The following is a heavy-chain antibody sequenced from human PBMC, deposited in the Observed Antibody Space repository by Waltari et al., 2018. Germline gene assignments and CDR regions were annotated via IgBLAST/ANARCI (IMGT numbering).Heavy chain of an antibody. CDR3: ASALAAAGTDLNDAFDI. J-gene: IGHJ3*02. CDR2: INPNSGGT. D-gene: IGHD6-13*01. V-gene: IGHV1-2*06. CDR1: GSTFTGYY. Sequence: QVQLVQSGAEVKKPGASVKVSCKASGSTFTGYYMHWVRQAPAQGLEWMGRINPNSGGTNYAQKFQGRGTMTRDTSISTAYMELSRLRSDDTAVYYCASALAAAGTDLNDAFDIWGQGTMVTVSS.